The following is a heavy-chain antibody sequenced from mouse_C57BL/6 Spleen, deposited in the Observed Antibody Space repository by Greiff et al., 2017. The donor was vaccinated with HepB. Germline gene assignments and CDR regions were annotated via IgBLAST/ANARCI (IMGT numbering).Heavy chain of an antibody. CDR3: ARGDSSGYVAWFAY. CDR2: IYPRSGNT. V-gene: IGHV1-81*01. J-gene: IGHJ3*01. Sequence: QVQLKVSGAELARPGASVKLSCKASGYTFTSYGISWVKQRTGQGLEWIGEIYPRSGNTYYNEKFKGKATLTADKSSSTAYMELRSLTSEDSAVYFCARGDSSGYVAWFAYWGQGTLVTVSA. D-gene: IGHD3-2*02. CDR1: GYTFTSYG.